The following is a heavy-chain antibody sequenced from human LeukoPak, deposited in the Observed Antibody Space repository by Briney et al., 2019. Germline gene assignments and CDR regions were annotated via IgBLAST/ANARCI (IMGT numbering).Heavy chain of an antibody. Sequence: GGSLRLSCAASGFTFSSYDMHWVRQPTGKGLEWVSGIGSAGDTYYPGSVKGRFTISRENAKNSLYLQMNSLRAGDTAVYYCARARLSSGYCSGGSCFAFDPWGQGTPVTVSS. CDR3: ARARLSSGYCSGGSCFAFDP. V-gene: IGHV3-13*04. J-gene: IGHJ5*02. D-gene: IGHD2-15*01. CDR1: GFTFSSYD. CDR2: IGSAGDT.